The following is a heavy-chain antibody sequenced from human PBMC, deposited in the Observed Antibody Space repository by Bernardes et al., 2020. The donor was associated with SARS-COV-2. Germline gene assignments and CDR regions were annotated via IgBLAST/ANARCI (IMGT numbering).Heavy chain of an antibody. V-gene: IGHV3-23*01. CDR1: GFTFSSYA. J-gene: IGHJ6*02. Sequence: GGSLRLSCAASGFTFSSYAMSWVRQAPGKGLEWVSAISGSGGNTYYADSVRGRFTVSRDNSKNTLYLQMNSLRAEDTAVYYCAKDLAVVGDNYYYDGMDVSGQGNTVTVSS. CDR3: AKDLAVVGDNYYYDGMDV. D-gene: IGHD2-21*01. CDR2: ISGSGGNT.